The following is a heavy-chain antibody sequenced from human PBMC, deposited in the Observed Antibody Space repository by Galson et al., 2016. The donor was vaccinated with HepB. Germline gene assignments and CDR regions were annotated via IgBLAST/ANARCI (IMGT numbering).Heavy chain of an antibody. Sequence: SLRLSCAASGFTFRSYGMHWVRQAPGKGLEWVAVIWNNGSNKYYVDSAKGRFTISRDNSKNTLYLQMDSLRAEDTAVYYCATDSSAWYDDYWGQGTLVTVSS. J-gene: IGHJ4*02. CDR2: IWNNGSNK. V-gene: IGHV3-33*01. CDR1: GFTFRSYG. CDR3: ATDSSAWYDDY. D-gene: IGHD6-19*01.